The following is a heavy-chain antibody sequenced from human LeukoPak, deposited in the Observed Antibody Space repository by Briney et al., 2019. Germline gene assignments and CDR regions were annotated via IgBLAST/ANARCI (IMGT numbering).Heavy chain of an antibody. Sequence: SQTLSLTCTVSGGSISSGDYYWSWIRQPPGKGLEWIGYIYYSGSTYYNPSLKSRVTISVDTSKNQFSLKLSSVTAADTAVYYCARGMRLSYWSLYKPNYFDYWGQGTLVTVSS. V-gene: IGHV4-30-4*01. CDR3: ARGMRLSYWSLYKPNYFDY. CDR1: GGSISSGDYY. CDR2: IYYSGST. D-gene: IGHD3/OR15-3a*01. J-gene: IGHJ4*02.